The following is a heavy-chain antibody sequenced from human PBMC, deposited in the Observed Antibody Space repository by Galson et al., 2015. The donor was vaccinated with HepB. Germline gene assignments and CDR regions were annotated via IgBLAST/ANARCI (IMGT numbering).Heavy chain of an antibody. Sequence: QSGAEVKKPGASVKVSCKASGYTFSSYSITWVRQAPGEGLEWMGWISPYTRHTDYAQKFQGRVTMTTDTSTSTAYMELRSLRSDDTAVYYCARGALIVVVDATQNNWFDPWGQGTLVTVSS. J-gene: IGHJ5*02. CDR3: ARGALIVVVDATQNNWFDP. CDR2: ISPYTRHT. D-gene: IGHD2-15*01. V-gene: IGHV1-18*01. CDR1: GYTFSSYS.